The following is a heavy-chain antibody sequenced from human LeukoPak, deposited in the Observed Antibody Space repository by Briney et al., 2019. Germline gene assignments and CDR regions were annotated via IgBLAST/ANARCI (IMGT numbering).Heavy chain of an antibody. J-gene: IGHJ6*03. V-gene: IGHV4-39*01. Sequence: KSSETLSLTCSVSGGSISSSSYYWGWICQPPGRGLEWIGSIYYSGSTHYNPSLKRRVTISVDTSKNQFPLKLSSVTAADSAVYYCARRSSYYDFWSGYYRDYMDVWGKGTTVTVS. CDR2: IYYSGST. CDR1: GGSISSSSYY. D-gene: IGHD3-3*01. CDR3: ARRSSYYDFWSGYYRDYMDV.